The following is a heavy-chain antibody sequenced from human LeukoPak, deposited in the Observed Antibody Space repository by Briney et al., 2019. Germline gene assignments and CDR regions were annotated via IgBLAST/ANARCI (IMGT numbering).Heavy chain of an antibody. CDR1: GGSFSGYY. CDR2: INHSGST. V-gene: IGHV4-34*01. CDR3: ARDLSLYCSSTSCQED. J-gene: IGHJ4*02. D-gene: IGHD2-2*01. Sequence: SETLSLTCAVYGGSFSGYYWSWIRQPPGKGLEWIGEINHSGSTNYNPSLKSRVTISVDTSKNQFSLKLSSVIAADTAVYYCARDLSLYCSSTSCQEDWGQGTLVTVSS.